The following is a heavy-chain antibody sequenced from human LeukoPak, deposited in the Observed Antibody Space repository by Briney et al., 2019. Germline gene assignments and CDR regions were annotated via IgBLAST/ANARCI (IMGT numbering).Heavy chain of an antibody. V-gene: IGHV4-4*07. Sequence: SETLSLTCKVSGGSMGSSYWSWHRQTAAKGLEWIGRFFTGGSTYYNPSLESRVTISVDTSMNQFSLKVTSVTAADTAVYYCARGSGAAVGMDVWGQGTTVIVSS. D-gene: IGHD6-13*01. CDR1: GGSMGSSY. CDR3: ARGSGAAVGMDV. J-gene: IGHJ6*02. CDR2: FFTGGST.